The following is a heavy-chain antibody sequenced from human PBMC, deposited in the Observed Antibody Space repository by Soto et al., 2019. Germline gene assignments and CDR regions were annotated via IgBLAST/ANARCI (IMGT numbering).Heavy chain of an antibody. V-gene: IGHV1-69*01. CDR1: GGTFSSYA. CDR3: ARVPTRYYYGSGSYSSDY. D-gene: IGHD3-10*01. J-gene: IGHJ4*02. CDR2: IIPIFGTA. Sequence: QVQLVQSGAEVKKPGSSVKVSCKASGGTFSSYAISWVRQAPGQGLEWMGGIIPIFGTANYAQKFQGRVTITADESTSTAYMELSSLRSEDTAVYYCARVPTRYYYGSGSYSSDYWGQGTLVTVSS.